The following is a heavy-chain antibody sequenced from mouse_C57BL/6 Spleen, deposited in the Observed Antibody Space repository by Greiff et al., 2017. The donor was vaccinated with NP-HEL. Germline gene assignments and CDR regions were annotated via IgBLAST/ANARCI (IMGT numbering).Heavy chain of an antibody. J-gene: IGHJ2*01. V-gene: IGHV5-9*01. Sequence: EVQLVESGGGLVKPGGSLKLSCAASGFTFSSYTMSWVRQTPEKRLEWVATISGGGGNTYYPDSVKGRFTISRDNAKNTLYLQMSSLRSEDTALYYCARQITTVVAEDYFDYWGQGTTLTVSS. CDR2: ISGGGGNT. D-gene: IGHD1-1*01. CDR3: ARQITTVVAEDYFDY. CDR1: GFTFSSYT.